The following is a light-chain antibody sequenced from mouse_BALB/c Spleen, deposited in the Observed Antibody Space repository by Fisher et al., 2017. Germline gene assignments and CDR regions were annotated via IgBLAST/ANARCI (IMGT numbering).Light chain of an antibody. CDR1: SSVSY. CDR2: DTS. V-gene: IGKV4-59*01. Sequence: IVLTQSTAIMSASPGEKVTMTCSASSSVSYMHWYQQKSGTSPKRWIYDTSKLASGVPARFSGSGSGTSYSLIISSMEAEDAATYYCQQWSSNPLTFGAGTKLELK. J-gene: IGKJ5*01. CDR3: QQWSSNPLT.